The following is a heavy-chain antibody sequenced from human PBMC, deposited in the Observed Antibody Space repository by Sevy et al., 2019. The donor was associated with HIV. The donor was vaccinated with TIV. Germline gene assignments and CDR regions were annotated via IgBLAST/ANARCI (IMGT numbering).Heavy chain of an antibody. V-gene: IGHV3-23*01. CDR1: GFTFSKYS. D-gene: IGHD2-8*01. J-gene: IGHJ4*02. CDR2: LSFGCGEI. Sequence: GSLRLSCAASGFTFSKYSMSWVRQPPGKGLEWVSTLSFGCGEINYADSVKGRYTISRDNSKSSVYLQMNNLRPEDTAVYYCAREGCTKPHDYWGQGTLVTVSS. CDR3: AREGCTKPHDY.